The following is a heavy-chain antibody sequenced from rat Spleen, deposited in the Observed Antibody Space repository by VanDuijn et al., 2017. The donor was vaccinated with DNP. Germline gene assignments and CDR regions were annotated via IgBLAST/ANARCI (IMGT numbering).Heavy chain of an antibody. D-gene: IGHD1-4*01. CDR2: ITYDGTRT. V-gene: IGHV5S10*01. CDR1: GFTFSDSN. CDR3: ARERVGRY. J-gene: IGHJ2*01. Sequence: EVQVVESGGGLVQPGRSLKLSCAASGFTFSDSNMAWVRQTPKKGLEWVATITYDGTRTFFRDSVKGRFTISRDNAKNTLYLQMDSLRSEDSATYYCARERVGRYWGQGVLVTVSS.